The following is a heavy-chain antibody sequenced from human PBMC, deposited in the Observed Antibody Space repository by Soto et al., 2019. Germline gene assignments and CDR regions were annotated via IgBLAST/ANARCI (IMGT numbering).Heavy chain of an antibody. V-gene: IGHV4-59*01. CDR1: GGSSGSAY. J-gene: IGHJ6*02. CDR3: ARDLWGYCGADCYPLDV. D-gene: IGHD2-21*02. Sequence: PEALSLTCTGSGGSSGSAYWSWTRQPPGKGLEWIGYMYNTGSTIYNPSLKSRVTISVDTSKNQFSLKLNSVTAADTAVYYCARDLWGYCGADCYPLDVWGQGTTVTVS. CDR2: MYNTGST.